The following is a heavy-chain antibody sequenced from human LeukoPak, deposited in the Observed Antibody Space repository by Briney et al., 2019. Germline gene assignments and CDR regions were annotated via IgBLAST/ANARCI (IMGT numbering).Heavy chain of an antibody. Sequence: ASVKVSCKASGYTFTSYGISWVRQAPGQGLEWMGWISAYNGNTNYAQKLQGRVTMTTDTSTSTAYMELRSLRSDDTAVYYCARERGYGSGSYLMELPDYWGQGTLVTVSS. CDR1: GYTFTSYG. V-gene: IGHV1-18*01. CDR3: ARERGYGSGSYLMELPDY. CDR2: ISAYNGNT. J-gene: IGHJ4*02. D-gene: IGHD3-10*01.